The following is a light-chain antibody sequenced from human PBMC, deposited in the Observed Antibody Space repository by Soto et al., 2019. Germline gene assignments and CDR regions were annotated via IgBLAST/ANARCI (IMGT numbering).Light chain of an antibody. CDR1: QNVSSN. Sequence: GQTATLSFRASQNVSSNLAWYQQKPGQTPRPLIYGASSRATGIPDKFSGSGSGTDFTLTISRHEPEEFAVYYCQHSVTSGTSGHGAKVDIK. CDR2: GAS. J-gene: IGKJ1*01. V-gene: IGKV3-20*01. CDR3: QHSVTSGT.